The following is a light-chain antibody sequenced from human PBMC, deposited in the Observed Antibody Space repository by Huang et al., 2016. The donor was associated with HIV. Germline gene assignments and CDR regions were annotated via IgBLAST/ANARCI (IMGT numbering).Light chain of an antibody. Sequence: EIVLTQSPATLSLSPGDRATLSCRASQSVSSYCAWYQQKPGQALRLLIYATSNRATGVPARSSCSGSGTDFTLTISSLGPEDFANYYCQQRISWPPSYTFGQGTKVEI. CDR1: QSVSSY. V-gene: IGKV3-11*01. J-gene: IGKJ2*01. CDR3: QQRISWPPSYT. CDR2: ATS.